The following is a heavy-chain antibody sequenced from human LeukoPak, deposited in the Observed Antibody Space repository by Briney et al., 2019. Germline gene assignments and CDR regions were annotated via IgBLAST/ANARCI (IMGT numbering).Heavy chain of an antibody. Sequence: PSRTLSLTCTVSGGSISSGGYYWSWIRQHPGKGLEWIGYIYYSGSTYYNPSLKSRVTISVDTSKNQFSLKLSSVTAADTAVYYCARTYYYDSSGKTVWFDPWGQGTLVTVSS. V-gene: IGHV4-31*03. CDR1: GGSISSGGYY. D-gene: IGHD3-22*01. J-gene: IGHJ5*02. CDR2: IYYSGST. CDR3: ARTYYYDSSGKTVWFDP.